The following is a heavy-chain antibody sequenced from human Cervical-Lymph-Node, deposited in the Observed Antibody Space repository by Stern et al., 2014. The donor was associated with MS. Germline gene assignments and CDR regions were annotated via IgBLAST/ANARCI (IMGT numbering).Heavy chain of an antibody. J-gene: IGHJ4*02. CDR3: ATSAFDY. CDR1: GYSFPEYP. V-gene: IGHV1-3*04. CDR2: INTGDGDT. Sequence: VPLVQSWTGVKTAWASVAVSRQASGYSFPEYPLPLVRHTPGQGLEWFGWINTGDGDTRYSPRLQGRISITRDTSTRTAYLDLSSLRSADTAEYYCATSAFDYWGQGTLVTVS.